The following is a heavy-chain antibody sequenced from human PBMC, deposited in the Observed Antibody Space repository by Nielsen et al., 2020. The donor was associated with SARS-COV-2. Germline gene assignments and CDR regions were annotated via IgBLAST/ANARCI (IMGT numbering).Heavy chain of an antibody. CDR2: IDPSDSYT. Sequence: KVSCKGSGYSFTSYWISWVRQMPGKGLEWMGRIDPSDSYTNYSPSFQGHVTISADKSTSTAYLQWSSLKASDTAMYYCARDAPKYSSGWYWFDPWGQGTLVTVSS. J-gene: IGHJ5*02. CDR1: GYSFTSYW. D-gene: IGHD6-19*01. V-gene: IGHV5-10-1*01. CDR3: ARDAPKYSSGWYWFDP.